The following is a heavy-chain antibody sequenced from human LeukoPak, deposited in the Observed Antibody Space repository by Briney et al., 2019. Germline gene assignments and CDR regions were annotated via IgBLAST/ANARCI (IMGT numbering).Heavy chain of an antibody. V-gene: IGHV1-46*01. Sequence: ASVKVSCKASGYTFTSYYMHWVRQAPGQGLEGMGMINPSCCSTSYAQKFQGRVTITSDTSTSTVYMELSSLRSEDTAVYYCARVLAGYFDYWGQGTLVTVSS. CDR1: GYTFTSYY. CDR2: INPSCCST. J-gene: IGHJ4*02. CDR3: ARVLAGYFDY.